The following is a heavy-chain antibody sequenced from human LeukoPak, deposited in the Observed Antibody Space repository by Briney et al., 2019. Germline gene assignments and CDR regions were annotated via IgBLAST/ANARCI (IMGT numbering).Heavy chain of an antibody. CDR2: ISGSGDNT. Sequence: GGSLRLSCVASGFTFSIYAMHWVRQAPGKGLEWVSGISGSGDNTYYADSVKGRFTISRDNSKNTLYVQVNSLGTEDTAAYYCAKGSYYDSSGSFYFDYWGQGTLVTVSS. V-gene: IGHV3-23*01. D-gene: IGHD3-22*01. J-gene: IGHJ4*02. CDR1: GFTFSIYA. CDR3: AKGSYYDSSGSFYFDY.